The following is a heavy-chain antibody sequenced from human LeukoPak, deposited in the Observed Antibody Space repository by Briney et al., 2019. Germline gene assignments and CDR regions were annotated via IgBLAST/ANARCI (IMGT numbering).Heavy chain of an antibody. CDR3: AKEGHDDFWSGYSFVDV. J-gene: IGHJ6*04. D-gene: IGHD3-3*01. V-gene: IGHV3-7*01. Sequence: GGSLRLSCAASGFTLSDYWMSWVRQAPGKGLEWVANMNEDGSDKNYVDSVKGRFTISRDDATNSLHLQMNSLSPEDTAVYYCAKEGHDDFWSGYSFVDVWGKGTTVTVSS. CDR2: MNEDGSDK. CDR1: GFTLSDYW.